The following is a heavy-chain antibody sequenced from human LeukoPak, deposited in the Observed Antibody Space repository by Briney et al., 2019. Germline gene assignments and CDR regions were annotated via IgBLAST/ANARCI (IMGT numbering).Heavy chain of an antibody. CDR3: AKSRGSGWSYDAFDI. CDR1: GFTFSSYA. J-gene: IGHJ3*02. V-gene: IGHV3-30-3*02. Sequence: PGRSLRLSCAASGFTFSSYAMHWVRQAPGKGLEWVAVISYDGSNKYYADSVKGRFTISRDNSKNTLYLQMNSLRAEDTAVYYCAKSRGSGWSYDAFDIWGQGTMVTVSS. D-gene: IGHD6-19*01. CDR2: ISYDGSNK.